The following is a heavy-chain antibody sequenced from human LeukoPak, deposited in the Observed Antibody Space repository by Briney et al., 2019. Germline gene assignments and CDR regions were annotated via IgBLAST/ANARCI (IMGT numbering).Heavy chain of an antibody. CDR1: GFTFSSYS. Sequence: GGSLRLSCAASGFTFSSYSMNWVRQAPGKGLEWVSSISSSSSYIYYADSVKGRFTISRDNAKNSLYLQMNSLRAKDTAVYYCARDEANPYGSGSNLDYWGQGTLVTVSS. CDR2: ISSSSSYI. J-gene: IGHJ4*02. D-gene: IGHD3-10*01. V-gene: IGHV3-21*01. CDR3: ARDEANPYGSGSNLDY.